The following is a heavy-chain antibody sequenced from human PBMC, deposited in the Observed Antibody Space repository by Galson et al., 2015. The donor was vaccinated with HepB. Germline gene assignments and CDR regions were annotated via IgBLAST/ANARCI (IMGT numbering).Heavy chain of an antibody. CDR2: IIPIFGIA. V-gene: IGHV1-69*13. CDR1: GGTFSSYA. D-gene: IGHD1-1*01. CDR3: ARTKIGELEPDQDFDY. Sequence: SVKVSCKASGGTFSSYAISWVRQAPGQGLEWMGGIIPIFGIANYAQKFQGRVTITADESTSTAYMELSSLRSEDTAVYYCARTKIGELEPDQDFDYWGQGTLVTVSS. J-gene: IGHJ4*02.